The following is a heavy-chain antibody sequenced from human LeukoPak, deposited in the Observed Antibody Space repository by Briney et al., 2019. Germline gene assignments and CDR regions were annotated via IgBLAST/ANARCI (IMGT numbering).Heavy chain of an antibody. V-gene: IGHV4-59*01. CDR2: IYYSGST. D-gene: IGHD3-10*01. Sequence: KPSETLSLTCNVSDGSISSYYWSWIRQPPGKGLEWIGYIYYSGSTDYNPSLKSRVTTSVDTSKNQFSLKLISVTAADTAVYYCARMGPPLRGVRYYYYMDVWGKGTTVTVSS. CDR1: DGSISSYY. J-gene: IGHJ6*03. CDR3: ARMGPPLRGVRYYYYMDV.